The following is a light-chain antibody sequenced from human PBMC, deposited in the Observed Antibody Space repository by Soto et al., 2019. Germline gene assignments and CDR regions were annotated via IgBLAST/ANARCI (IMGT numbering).Light chain of an antibody. CDR2: GAS. J-gene: IGKJ2*01. CDR3: QRYGSSPPHT. V-gene: IGKV3-20*01. Sequence: EIVLTQSPGTLSLSPGEGATLSCRASQSVSNNYLAWYQQKPDQAPRLLISGASSRATGIPDRFSGSGSGTDFTLTISRLESEDFAVYYCQRYGSSPPHTFGQGTKLE. CDR1: QSVSNNY.